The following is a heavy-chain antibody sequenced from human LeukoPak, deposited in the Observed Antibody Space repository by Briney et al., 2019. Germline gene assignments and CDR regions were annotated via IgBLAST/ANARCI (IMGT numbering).Heavy chain of an antibody. CDR1: GFTFSSYA. Sequence: GGSLRLSCAASGFTFSSYAMSWVRQAPGKGLEWVSVIYSGGSTYYADSVKGRFTISRDNSKNTLYLQMNNLRAEETAVYYYAKDKPGISVAPDYFDYWGQGTLVTVSS. D-gene: IGHD6-19*01. CDR3: AKDKPGISVAPDYFDY. CDR2: IYSGGST. V-gene: IGHV3-23*03. J-gene: IGHJ4*02.